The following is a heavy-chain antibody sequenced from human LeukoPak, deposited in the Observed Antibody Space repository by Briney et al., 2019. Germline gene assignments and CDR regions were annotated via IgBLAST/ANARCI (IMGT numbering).Heavy chain of an antibody. CDR3: AGGDYDSSGYYYYWFDP. D-gene: IGHD3-22*01. V-gene: IGHV4-59*01. Sequence: PSETLSLTCTVSGGSISSYYWSWIRQPPGKGLEWIGYIYYSGSTNYNPSLKSRVTISVDTSKNQFSLKLSSVTAADTAVYYCAGGDYDSSGYYYYWFDPWGQGTLVTVSS. CDR2: IYYSGST. J-gene: IGHJ5*02. CDR1: GGSISSYY.